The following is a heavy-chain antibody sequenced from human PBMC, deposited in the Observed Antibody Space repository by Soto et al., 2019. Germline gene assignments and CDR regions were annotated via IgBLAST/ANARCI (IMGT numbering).Heavy chain of an antibody. D-gene: IGHD1-26*01. V-gene: IGHV4-34*01. Sequence: SETLSLTCAVYGGSFSGYYWSWIRQPPGKGLEWIGEINHSGSTNYNPSLKSRVTISVDTSKNQFSLKLSSVTAADTAVYYCARASGSYYGYFDYWGQGTLVTVST. CDR1: GGSFSGYY. J-gene: IGHJ4*02. CDR2: INHSGST. CDR3: ARASGSYYGYFDY.